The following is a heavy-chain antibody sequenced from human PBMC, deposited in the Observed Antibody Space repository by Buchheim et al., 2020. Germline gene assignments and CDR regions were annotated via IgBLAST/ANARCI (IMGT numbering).Heavy chain of an antibody. D-gene: IGHD3-3*01. CDR3: AGGVEWLPSKVPLDY. CDR2: IYTSGST. V-gene: IGHV4-61*02. Sequence: QVQLQESGPGLVQPSQNLALTCTVSGGSISRGSYYWSWIRQPAGKGLEWIGRIYTSGSTNYNPSLKSRVTISVDTSKNQFSLKLSSVTAADTAVYYCAGGVEWLPSKVPLDYWGQGTL. CDR1: GGSISRGSYY. J-gene: IGHJ4*02.